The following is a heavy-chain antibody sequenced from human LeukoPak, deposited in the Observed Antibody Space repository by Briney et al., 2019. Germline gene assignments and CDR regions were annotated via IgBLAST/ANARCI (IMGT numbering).Heavy chain of an antibody. CDR3: AREKLSSYCSSTSCYFGDAFDI. J-gene: IGHJ3*02. Sequence: SETLSLTCTVSGGSISSYYWSWIRQPAGKGLEWIGRIYTSGSTNYNPSLKSRVTMSVDTSKNQFSLKLSSVTAADTAVYYCAREKLSSYCSSTSCYFGDAFDIWGQGTMVTVSS. CDR1: GGSISSYY. V-gene: IGHV4-4*07. CDR2: IYTSGST. D-gene: IGHD2-2*01.